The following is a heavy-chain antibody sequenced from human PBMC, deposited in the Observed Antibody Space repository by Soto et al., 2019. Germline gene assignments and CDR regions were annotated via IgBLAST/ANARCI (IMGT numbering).Heavy chain of an antibody. CDR2: IYYSGST. Sequence: SETVSVKCSVSGGCSNSGDYYWSWIRQSPGKGLEWIGYIYYSGSTYYNPSLKSRSTISIDTSKNQFFLDVDSVTAADTAVYYCARLYTGYEAFDYWGQGTLVTVSS. V-gene: IGHV4-30-4*01. D-gene: IGHD5-12*01. J-gene: IGHJ4*02. CDR3: ARLYTGYEAFDY. CDR1: GGCSNSGDYY.